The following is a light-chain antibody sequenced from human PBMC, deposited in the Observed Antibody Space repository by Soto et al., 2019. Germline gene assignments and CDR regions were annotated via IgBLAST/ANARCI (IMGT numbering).Light chain of an antibody. Sequence: SYELTQPPSVSVAPGQMARITCGGNNIGSKSVHWYQQRPGQAPVLVLYDDSNRPSGIPERFSGSNSGSTATLTISSVEAGDEADYFCQVWDISSDQYLFGTGTKLTVL. CDR3: QVWDISSDQYL. V-gene: IGLV3-21*02. CDR1: NIGSKS. J-gene: IGLJ1*01. CDR2: DDS.